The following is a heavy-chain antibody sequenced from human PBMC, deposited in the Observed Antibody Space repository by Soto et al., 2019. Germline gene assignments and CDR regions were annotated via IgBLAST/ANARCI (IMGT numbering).Heavy chain of an antibody. CDR1: GFTFSSYG. J-gene: IGHJ3*02. CDR3: AKDRAEAFDI. CDR2: ISYDGSNK. V-gene: IGHV3-30*18. Sequence: AGSLRLSCAASGFTFSSYGMHWVRQAPGKGLEWVAVISYDGSNKYYADSVKGRFTISRDNSKNTLYLQMNSLRAEDTAVYYCAKDRAEAFDIWGQGTMVTVSS.